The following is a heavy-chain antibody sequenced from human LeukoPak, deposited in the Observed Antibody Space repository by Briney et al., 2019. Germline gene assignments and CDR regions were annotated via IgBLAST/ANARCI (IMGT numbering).Heavy chain of an antibody. CDR1: GGSISSSSYY. CDR3: ARGGMTTVTPIDY. V-gene: IGHV4-39*01. CDR2: IYYSGST. Sequence: SETLSLTCTVSGGSISSSSYYWGWTRQPPRKGLEWIGSIYYSGSTYYNPSLKSRVTISVDTSKNQFSLKLSSVTAADTAVYYCARGGMTTVTPIDYWGQGTLVTVSS. D-gene: IGHD4-17*01. J-gene: IGHJ4*02.